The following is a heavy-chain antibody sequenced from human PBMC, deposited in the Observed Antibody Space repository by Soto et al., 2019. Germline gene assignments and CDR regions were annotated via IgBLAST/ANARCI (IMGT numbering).Heavy chain of an antibody. Sequence: SETLSLTCTVSGGSISSGGYYWSWIRQHPGKGLEWIGYIYYSGSTYYNPSLKSRVTISVDTSKNQFSLKLSSVTAADTAVYYCARVERLAYCGGDCYSDAFDIWGQGTMVTVSS. CDR3: ARVERLAYCGGDCYSDAFDI. D-gene: IGHD2-21*02. J-gene: IGHJ3*02. CDR2: IYYSGST. CDR1: GGSISSGGYY. V-gene: IGHV4-31*03.